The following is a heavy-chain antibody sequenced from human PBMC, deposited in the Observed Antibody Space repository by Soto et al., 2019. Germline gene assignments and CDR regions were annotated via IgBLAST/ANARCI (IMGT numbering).Heavy chain of an antibody. J-gene: IGHJ4*02. CDR1: GFTFDDYA. CDR2: LSWNSGTI. D-gene: IGHD6-19*01. CDR3: AKAESSGWYYSLDY. Sequence: EVQLVESGGSLVQPGKSLRLSCAASGFTFDDYAMHWVRQVPGKGLEWVSGLSWNSGTIDYADSVKGRFTISRDNAKNSLHLQMNSLKPEDTAFYYCAKAESSGWYYSLDYWGQGTLVTVSS. V-gene: IGHV3-9*01.